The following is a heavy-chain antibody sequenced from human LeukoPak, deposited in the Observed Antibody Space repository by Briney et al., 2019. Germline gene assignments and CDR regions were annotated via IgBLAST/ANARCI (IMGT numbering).Heavy chain of an antibody. CDR2: IKKDGSEK. V-gene: IGHV3-7*01. J-gene: IGHJ6*02. D-gene: IGHD7-27*01. Sequence: GGSLRLSCAASGFTFCDSWMSWVRQASGKGLEWVADIKKDGSEKDYVDSVKGRFTISRDNAKNSLYLQMNSLRAEDTAVYYCATYTNWVAGDVWGQGTTVSVSS. CDR1: GFTFCDSW. CDR3: ATYTNWVAGDV.